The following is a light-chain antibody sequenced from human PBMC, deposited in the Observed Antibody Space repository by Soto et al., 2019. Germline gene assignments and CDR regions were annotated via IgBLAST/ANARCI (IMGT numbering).Light chain of an antibody. J-gene: IGKJ4*01. CDR3: MQALRTPVT. CDR1: QSLLHSSGYTY. CDR2: LGS. Sequence: DIVLTQSPLSLPVTPGAPASISCRSSQSLLHSSGYTYLDWYLQKPGQSPQVLIYLGSNRASGVPDRFSGSGSGTDFTLKISRVEAEDVGVYYCMQALRTPVTFGGGTTVEIK. V-gene: IGKV2-28*01.